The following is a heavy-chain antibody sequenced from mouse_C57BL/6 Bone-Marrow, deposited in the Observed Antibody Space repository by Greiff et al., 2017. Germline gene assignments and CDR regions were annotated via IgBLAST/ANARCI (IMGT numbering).Heavy chain of an antibody. Sequence: VKVVESGAELVRPGTSVKVSCKASGYAFTNYLIEWVKQRPGQGLEWIGVINPGSGGTNYNEKFKGKATLTADKSSSTAYMQLSSLTSEDSAVYFCARGGLTYPWFAYWGQGTLVTVSA. J-gene: IGHJ3*01. V-gene: IGHV1-54*01. CDR3: ARGGLTYPWFAY. D-gene: IGHD3-1*01. CDR1: GYAFTNYL. CDR2: INPGSGGT.